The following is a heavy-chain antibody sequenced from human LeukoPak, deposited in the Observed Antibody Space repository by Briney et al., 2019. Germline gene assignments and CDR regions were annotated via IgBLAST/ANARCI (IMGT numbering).Heavy chain of an antibody. Sequence: PGGSLRLSCAASGFTFSSYWMSWVRQAPGKGLVWVASIKQDGSEKYYVDSVKGRFTISRDNAKNSLYLQMNSLRAEDTAVYYCVRFYYDFWSGYSDFWGQGTLVTVSS. CDR3: VRFYYDFWSGYSDF. J-gene: IGHJ4*02. D-gene: IGHD3-3*01. V-gene: IGHV3-7*01. CDR2: IKQDGSEK. CDR1: GFTFSSYW.